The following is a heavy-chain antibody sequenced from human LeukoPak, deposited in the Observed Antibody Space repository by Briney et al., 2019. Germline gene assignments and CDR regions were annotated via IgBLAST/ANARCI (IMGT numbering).Heavy chain of an antibody. CDR2: ILYDGSNR. CDR1: GFTFSSYG. D-gene: IGHD6-6*01. Sequence: TGGSLRLSCAASGFTFSSYGMHWVRQAPGKGLKWVAFILYDGSNRYYADSVKGRFTISRDNSKNTLYLQMNSLRPEDTAVYYCAKGRSSLGYYYYYYMDVWGKGTTVTVSS. V-gene: IGHV3-30*02. J-gene: IGHJ6*03. CDR3: AKGRSSLGYYYYYYMDV.